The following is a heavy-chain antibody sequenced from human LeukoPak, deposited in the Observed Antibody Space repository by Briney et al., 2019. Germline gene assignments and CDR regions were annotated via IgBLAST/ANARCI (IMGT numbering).Heavy chain of an antibody. Sequence: KTSQTLSLTCTVSVGSISSGGYYWSWIRQHPGKGLEWIGYIYYSGSTYYNPSLKSRVTISVDTSKNQFSLKLSSVTAADTAVYYCARADYAEGFDYWGQGTLVTVSS. CDR3: ARADYAEGFDY. CDR1: VGSISSGGYY. CDR2: IYYSGST. V-gene: IGHV4-31*03. D-gene: IGHD4-17*01. J-gene: IGHJ4*02.